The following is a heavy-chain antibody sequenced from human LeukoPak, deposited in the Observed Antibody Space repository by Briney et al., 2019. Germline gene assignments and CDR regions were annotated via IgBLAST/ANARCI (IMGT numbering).Heavy chain of an antibody. CDR2: ISWDAGTT. J-gene: IGHJ6*02. D-gene: IGHD2-15*01. CDR1: GFTFDDYP. V-gene: IGHV3-43*01. Sequence: PGGSLRLSCAASGFTFDDYPMHWVRQGPGKGLEWVSLISWDAGTTYYADSVKGRFTISRDNSKNSLYLQMNSLRTEDTALYYCAKDLGSAITSALALDVWGQGTTVTVSS. CDR3: AKDLGSAITSALALDV.